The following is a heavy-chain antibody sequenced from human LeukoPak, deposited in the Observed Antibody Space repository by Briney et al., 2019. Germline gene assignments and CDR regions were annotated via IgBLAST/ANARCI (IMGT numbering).Heavy chain of an antibody. D-gene: IGHD3-3*01. CDR2: ISSSSSYI. CDR3: ARGGATYYDFWSGYYKIGY. Sequence: GGSLRLSCAASGFTFSSYSMNWVRQAPGKGLEWVSSISSSSSYIYYADSVKGRFTISRDNAKNSLYLQMNSLRAEDTAVYYCARGGATYYDFWSGYYKIGYWGQGTLVTVSS. CDR1: GFTFSSYS. V-gene: IGHV3-21*01. J-gene: IGHJ4*02.